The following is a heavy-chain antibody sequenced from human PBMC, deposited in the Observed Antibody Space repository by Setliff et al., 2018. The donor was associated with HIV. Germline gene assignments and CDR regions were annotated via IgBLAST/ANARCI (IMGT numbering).Heavy chain of an antibody. Sequence: LSLTCTVSGGSISSGSYFWSWIRQPAGKGLEWIGHIYTSGSTNYNPSLKSRVTTSVDTSKNQFSLKLRSVTAADTAVYYCVSGPLSGYGYYFDYWGQGALVTVSS. D-gene: IGHD3-3*01. CDR3: VSGPLSGYGYYFDY. V-gene: IGHV4-61*09. CDR2: IYTSGST. CDR1: GGSISSGSYF. J-gene: IGHJ4*02.